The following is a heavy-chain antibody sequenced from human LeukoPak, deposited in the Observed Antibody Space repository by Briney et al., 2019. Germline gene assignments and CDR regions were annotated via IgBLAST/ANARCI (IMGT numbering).Heavy chain of an antibody. CDR1: GFTFSSYA. D-gene: IGHD3-22*01. J-gene: IGHJ4*02. CDR2: MSDDGSNK. V-gene: IGHV3-30*04. CDR3: AKDRSYYDSSGYIYYFDY. Sequence: GGSLRLSCAASGFTFSSYAMHWVRQAPGKGLEWVAVMSDDGSNKYYADSVKGRFTISRDNSKNTLYLQMNSLRAEDTAVYYCAKDRSYYDSSGYIYYFDYWGQGTLVTVSS.